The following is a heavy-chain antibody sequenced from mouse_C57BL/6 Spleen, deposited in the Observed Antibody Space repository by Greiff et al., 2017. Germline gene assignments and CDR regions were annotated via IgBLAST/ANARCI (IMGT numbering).Heavy chain of an antibody. Sequence: EVKLVESGEGLVKPGGSLKLSCAASGFTFSSYAMSWVRQTPEKRLEWVAYISSGGDYIYYADTVKGRFTISRDNARNTLYLQMSRLKSEDTAMYYCTRDGDDYDEGWFAYWGQGTLVTVSA. D-gene: IGHD2-4*01. V-gene: IGHV5-9-1*02. CDR3: TRDGDDYDEGWFAY. CDR1: GFTFSSYA. J-gene: IGHJ3*01. CDR2: ISSGGDYI.